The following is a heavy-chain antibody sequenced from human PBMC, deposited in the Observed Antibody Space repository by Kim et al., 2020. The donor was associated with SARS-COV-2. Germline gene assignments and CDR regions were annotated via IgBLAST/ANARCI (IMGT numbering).Heavy chain of an antibody. CDR1: GFTFSSYA. Sequence: GGSLRLSCADSGFTFSSYAMSWVRQAPGKGLEWVSAISGSGGSTYYADSVKGRFTISRDNSKNTLYLQMNSLRAEDTAVYYCAKVLDYYGSGSWSWGQGTLVTVSS. D-gene: IGHD3-10*01. J-gene: IGHJ4*02. CDR3: AKVLDYYGSGSWS. V-gene: IGHV3-23*01. CDR2: ISGSGGST.